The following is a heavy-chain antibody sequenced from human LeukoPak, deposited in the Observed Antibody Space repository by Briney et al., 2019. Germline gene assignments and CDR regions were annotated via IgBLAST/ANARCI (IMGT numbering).Heavy chain of an antibody. CDR2: IYSGGST. V-gene: IGHV3-66*01. D-gene: IGHD6-19*01. J-gene: IGHJ3*02. Sequence: GGSLRLSCAASGFTVSSNYMSWVRQAPGKGLEWVSVIYSGGSTYYADSVKGRFTISRDNSKNTLYLQMNSLRAEDTAVYYCARDRHSSGWADAFDIWGQGTMVTVSS. CDR1: GFTVSSNY. CDR3: ARDRHSSGWADAFDI.